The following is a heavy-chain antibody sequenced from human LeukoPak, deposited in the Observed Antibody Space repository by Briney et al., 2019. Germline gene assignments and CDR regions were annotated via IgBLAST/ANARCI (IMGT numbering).Heavy chain of an antibody. Sequence: GGSLRLSCAASGFTFSSYWVSWVRQAPGKGLEWVANIKQDGSEKYYVDSVKGRFTISRDNAKNSLYLQMNSLRAEDTAVYYCARGAPSSGSYPPHFFDYWGQGTLVTVSS. CDR2: IKQDGSEK. CDR1: GFTFSSYW. J-gene: IGHJ4*02. D-gene: IGHD1-26*01. CDR3: ARGAPSSGSYPPHFFDY. V-gene: IGHV3-7*01.